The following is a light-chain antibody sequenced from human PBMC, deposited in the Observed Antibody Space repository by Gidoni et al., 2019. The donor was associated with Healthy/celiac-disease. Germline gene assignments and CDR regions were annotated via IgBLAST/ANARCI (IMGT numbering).Light chain of an antibody. CDR2: GAS. CDR3: QQYGSSPRT. CDR1: QSVSSSY. V-gene: IGKV3-20*01. Sequence: IVLTQSPGTLSLSPGERATLSCRASQSVSSSYLAWYQKKPGQAPRLLIYGASSRATGIPDRFSGSGSGTDFTITISRLEPEDFAVYYCQQYGSSPRTFGQGTKVEIK. J-gene: IGKJ1*01.